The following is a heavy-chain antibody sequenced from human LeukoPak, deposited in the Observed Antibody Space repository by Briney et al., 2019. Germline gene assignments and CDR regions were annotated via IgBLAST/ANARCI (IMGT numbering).Heavy chain of an antibody. CDR2: TKNKANSYTT. Sequence: GGSLRLSCAASGFTFSDHYMDWVRQAPGKGLEWVGRTKNKANSYTTEYAASVKGRFTISRDEAKNSLYLQMNSLKTEDTAVYYCARWDSGSCSDWGQGTLVTVSS. CDR3: ARWDSGSCSD. J-gene: IGHJ4*02. CDR1: GFTFSDHY. D-gene: IGHD1-26*01. V-gene: IGHV3-72*01.